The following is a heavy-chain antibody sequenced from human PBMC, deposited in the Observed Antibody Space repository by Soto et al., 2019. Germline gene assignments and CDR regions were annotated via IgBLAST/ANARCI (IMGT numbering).Heavy chain of an antibody. CDR3: ARGGYYYDSSGYYSAGVGAFDI. Sequence: SETLSLTCTVSGGSISSGGYYWSWIRQHPGKGLEWIGYIYYSGSTYYNPSLKSRVTISVDTSKNQFSLKLSSVTAADTAVYYCARGGYYYDSSGYYSAGVGAFDIWVQGTMVTVSS. D-gene: IGHD3-22*01. CDR1: GGSISSGGYY. CDR2: IYYSGST. J-gene: IGHJ3*02. V-gene: IGHV4-31*03.